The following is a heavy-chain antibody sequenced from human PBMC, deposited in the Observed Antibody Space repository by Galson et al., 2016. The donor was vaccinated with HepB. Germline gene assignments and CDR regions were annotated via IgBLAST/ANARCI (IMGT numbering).Heavy chain of an antibody. CDR2: ISFDGSNT. CDR1: GFISSHHA. J-gene: IGHJ4*02. D-gene: IGHD5-12*01. CDR3: ARDLTYSGYVGYFDQ. Sequence: RLSCAASGFISSHHALHWVRQAPGKGLQWVAVISFDGSNTYYADSVRGRFTISRDNSKNTVYLQMNRVRPEDTGLYYCARDLTYSGYVGYFDQWGQGALVTVSS. V-gene: IGHV3-30-3*01.